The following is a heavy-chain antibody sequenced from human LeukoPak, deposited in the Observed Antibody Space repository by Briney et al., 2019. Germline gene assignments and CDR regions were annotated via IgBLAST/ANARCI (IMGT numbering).Heavy chain of an antibody. V-gene: IGHV3-7*03. Sequence: GGSLRLSCVASGFPFSSYWMTWVRQAPGKGLEWVANIKQDGSKKSYVDSVRGRFTISRDNAKNSLYLQMNSLRAEDTAVYYCAKLAAYGDYFDYWGQGTLVTVSS. CDR2: IKQDGSKK. J-gene: IGHJ4*02. D-gene: IGHD4-17*01. CDR3: AKLAAYGDYFDY. CDR1: GFPFSSYW.